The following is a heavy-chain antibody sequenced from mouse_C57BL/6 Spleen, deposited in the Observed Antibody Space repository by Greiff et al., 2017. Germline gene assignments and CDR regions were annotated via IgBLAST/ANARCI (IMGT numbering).Heavy chain of an antibody. Sequence: LQQPGAELVKPGASVKMSCKASGYTFTSYWITWVKQRPGQGLEWIGDIYPGSGSTNYNEKFKSKATLTVDTSSSTAYMPLSSLTSEDSAVYYCARFYDYVFDYWGQGTTLTVSS. J-gene: IGHJ2*01. CDR3: ARFYDYVFDY. V-gene: IGHV1-55*01. D-gene: IGHD2-4*01. CDR1: GYTFTSYW. CDR2: IYPGSGST.